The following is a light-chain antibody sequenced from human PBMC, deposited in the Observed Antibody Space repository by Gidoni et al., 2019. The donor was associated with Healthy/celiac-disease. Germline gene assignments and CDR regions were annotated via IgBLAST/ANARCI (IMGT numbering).Light chain of an antibody. CDR2: KAS. V-gene: IGKV1-5*03. Sequence: DIQMTQSPSTLSASVGDRVTITCRDSQSISSWLAWSQQKPGKAPKLLIYKASSLESGVPSRFSGSGSGTEFTLTIRSLQPADFATYYCQHPGTFGQGTKLEIK. CDR1: QSISSW. CDR3: QHPGT. J-gene: IGKJ2*01.